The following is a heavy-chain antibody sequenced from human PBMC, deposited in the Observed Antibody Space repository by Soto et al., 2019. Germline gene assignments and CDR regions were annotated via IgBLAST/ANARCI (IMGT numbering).Heavy chain of an antibody. CDR3: ARVTVNNVLAGPFDY. Sequence: SVKVSCKASGGTFSSYTISWVRQAPGQGLEWMGRIIPILGSTTYAQNFQGRVTMTSDTSTSTVFMELSSLRSDDTAVYYCARVTVNNVLAGPFDYWGQGTLVTVSS. CDR1: GGTFSSYT. D-gene: IGHD3-9*01. V-gene: IGHV1-69*08. CDR2: IIPILGST. J-gene: IGHJ4*02.